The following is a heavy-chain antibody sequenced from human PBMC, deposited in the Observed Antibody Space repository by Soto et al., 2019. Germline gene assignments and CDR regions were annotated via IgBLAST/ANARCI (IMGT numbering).Heavy chain of an antibody. J-gene: IGHJ4*02. V-gene: IGHV4-38-2*02. CDR3: ARDPANLALAVAYFDS. CDR2: ISHTGRT. CDR1: GSSITNSFY. Sequence: SETLSLTCRVSGSSITNSFYWGWIRQSPEKGLEWIGSISHTGRTSYNPSLKSRVSISVDTSKNQFSLTLTSVTAADTALYYCARDPANLALAVAYFDSWGQGTLVTVSS. D-gene: IGHD2-15*01.